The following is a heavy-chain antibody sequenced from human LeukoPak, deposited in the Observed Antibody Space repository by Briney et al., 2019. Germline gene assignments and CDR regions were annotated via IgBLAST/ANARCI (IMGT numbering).Heavy chain of an antibody. V-gene: IGHV4-39*01. CDR2: IYYSGST. CDR1: GGSISSSSYY. J-gene: IGHJ4*02. CDR3: ARTFGVSYYTGFDY. Sequence: PSETLSLTCTVSGGSISSSSYYWGWIRQPPGKGLEWIGSIYYSGSTYYNPSLKSRVTISVDTSKNQFSLKLSSVTAADTAVYYCARTFGVSYYTGFDYWGQGTLVTVSS. D-gene: IGHD1-26*01.